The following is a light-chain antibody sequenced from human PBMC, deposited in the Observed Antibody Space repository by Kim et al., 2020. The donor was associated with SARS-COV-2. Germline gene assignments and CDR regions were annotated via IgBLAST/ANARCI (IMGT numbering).Light chain of an antibody. CDR3: QKYDGAPWA. V-gene: IGKV1-27*01. J-gene: IGKJ1*01. CDR2: AAS. CDR1: QGISYD. Sequence: ASVGERVTITCRASQGISYDLAWYQQKPGKVPKVLIYAASTLQSGVPSRFNGSGSGTDFTLTINSLQPEDVATYYCQKYDGAPWAFGQGTKVDIK.